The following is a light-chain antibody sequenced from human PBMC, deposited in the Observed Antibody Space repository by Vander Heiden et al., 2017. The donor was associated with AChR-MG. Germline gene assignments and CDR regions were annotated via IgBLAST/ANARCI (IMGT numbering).Light chain of an antibody. V-gene: IGKV3-11*01. CDR2: DSS. CDR1: QSVSTY. J-gene: IGKJ5*01. CDR3: QQRSSWPIT. Sequence: EIVLTQSPATLSLSPGERATLSCRASQSVSTYLAWYQQKPGQAPRLLMYDSSKRATGIPVRFSGTGSGTAFTLTISSLEPEDFAVYYCQQRSSWPITFGQGTRLEIK.